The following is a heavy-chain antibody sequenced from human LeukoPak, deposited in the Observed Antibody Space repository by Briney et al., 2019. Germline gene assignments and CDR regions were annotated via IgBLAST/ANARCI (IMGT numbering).Heavy chain of an antibody. CDR2: IYYSGST. J-gene: IGHJ5*02. CDR3: ARDVYNWNSGWFDP. V-gene: IGHV4-39*07. Sequence: TSETLSLTCTVSGGSISSSSYYWGWIRQPPGKGLEWIGSIYYSGSTYYNPSLKSRVTISVDTSKNQFSLKLSSVTAADTAVYYCARDVYNWNSGWFDPWGQGTLVTVSS. CDR1: GGSISSSSYY. D-gene: IGHD1-7*01.